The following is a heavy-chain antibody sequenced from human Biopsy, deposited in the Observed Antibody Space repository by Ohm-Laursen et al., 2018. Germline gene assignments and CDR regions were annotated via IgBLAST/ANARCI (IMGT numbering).Heavy chain of an antibody. D-gene: IGHD3-22*01. V-gene: IGHV4-59*01. J-gene: IGHJ2*01. CDR1: GGSIGSDY. Sequence: GTLSLTCTVSGGSIGSDYWSWIRQPPGKGLQWIGYVYYTGSTDYNPSLQSRVTISVDTSKNHFSLRLRSVTPADTAIYYCARDRGYYSDRTVPGYFDLWGRGTLVTVSS. CDR2: VYYTGST. CDR3: ARDRGYYSDRTVPGYFDL.